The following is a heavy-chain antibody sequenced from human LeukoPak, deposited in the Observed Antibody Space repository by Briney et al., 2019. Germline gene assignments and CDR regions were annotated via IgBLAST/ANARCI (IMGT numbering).Heavy chain of an antibody. CDR3: ARSLRFLEWPSDAFDI. J-gene: IGHJ3*02. CDR2: IYHSGST. D-gene: IGHD3-3*01. CDR1: GYSISSGYY. V-gene: IGHV4-38-2*02. Sequence: PSETLSLTCTVSGYSISSGYYWGWIRQPPGKGLEWIGIIYHSGSTYYNPSLKSRVTISVDTSKNQFSLKLSSVTAADTAVYYCARSLRFLEWPSDAFDIWGQGTMVTVSS.